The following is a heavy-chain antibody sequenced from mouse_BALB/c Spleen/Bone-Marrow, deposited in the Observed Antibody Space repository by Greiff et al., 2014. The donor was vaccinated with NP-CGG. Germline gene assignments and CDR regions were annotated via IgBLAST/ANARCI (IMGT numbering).Heavy chain of an antibody. D-gene: IGHD2-1*01. CDR3: AIYYGNYYAMDY. CDR1: GFNIKDTY. V-gene: IGHV14-3*02. J-gene: IGHJ4*01. Sequence: VPLKQSGAELLKPGASVKLSCTASGFNIKDTYMHLVKQRPEQGLEWIGRIDPANGNTKYDPKFQGKATITADTSSNTAYLQLSSLTSEDTSVYYCAIYYGNYYAMDYWGQGTSVTVSS. CDR2: IDPANGNT.